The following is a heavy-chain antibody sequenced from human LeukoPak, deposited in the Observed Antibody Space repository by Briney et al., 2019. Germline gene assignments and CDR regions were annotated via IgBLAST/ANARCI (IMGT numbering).Heavy chain of an antibody. Sequence: GGSLRLSCAASGFTFSSNYMSWVRQAPGKGLEWVSVIYSGGSTYYADSVEGRFTVSRDNSKNTLYLQMNSLRAEDTAVYYCAREYRGEYYFAYWGQGTLVTVSS. V-gene: IGHV3-66*01. CDR1: GFTFSSNY. CDR2: IYSGGST. CDR3: AREYRGEYYFAY. D-gene: IGHD3-10*01. J-gene: IGHJ4*02.